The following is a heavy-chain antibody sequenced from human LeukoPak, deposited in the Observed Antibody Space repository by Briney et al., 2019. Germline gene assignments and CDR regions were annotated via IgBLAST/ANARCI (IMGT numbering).Heavy chain of an antibody. CDR2: IYYSGST. V-gene: IGHV4-30-4*01. Sequence: PSETLSLTCTVSGGSISSGDYYWSWIHQPPGKGLEWIGYIYYSGSTYYNPSLKSRVTISVDTSKGQFSLKLTSVTAADTAVYYCARGSGSSGWADRLAFDRFDPWGQGTLVTVSS. D-gene: IGHD6-19*01. CDR1: GGSISSGDYY. J-gene: IGHJ5*02. CDR3: ARGSGSSGWADRLAFDRFDP.